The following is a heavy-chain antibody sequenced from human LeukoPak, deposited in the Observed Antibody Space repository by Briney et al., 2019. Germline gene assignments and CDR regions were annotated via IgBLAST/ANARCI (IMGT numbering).Heavy chain of an antibody. CDR2: IYYSGST. CDR1: GGSSSSGGYY. CDR3: ARAPRYCSSTSCYGKNFDY. V-gene: IGHV4-31*03. D-gene: IGHD2-2*01. J-gene: IGHJ4*02. Sequence: SETLSLTCTVSGGSSSSGGYYWSWIRQHPGKGLEWIGYIYYSGSTYYNPSLKSRVTISVDTSKNQFSLKLSSVTAADTAVYYCARAPRYCSSTSCYGKNFDYWGQGTLVTVSS.